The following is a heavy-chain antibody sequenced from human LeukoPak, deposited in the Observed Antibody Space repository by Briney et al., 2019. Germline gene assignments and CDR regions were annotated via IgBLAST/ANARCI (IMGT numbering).Heavy chain of an antibody. CDR3: AVDYGDYRFEY. V-gene: IGHV1-18*01. Sequence: ASVKVSCRASGYTFTSYGISWVRQPPGQGLEWMGWISAYNGNTNYAQKLQGRVTMTTDTSTSTAYMELRSLRSDDTAVYYCAVDYGDYRFEYWGQGSLVTVCS. CDR2: ISAYNGNT. J-gene: IGHJ4*02. D-gene: IGHD4-17*01. CDR1: GYTFTSYG.